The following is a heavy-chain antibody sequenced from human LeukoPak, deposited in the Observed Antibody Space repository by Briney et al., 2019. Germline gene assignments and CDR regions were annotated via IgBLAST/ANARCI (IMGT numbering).Heavy chain of an antibody. J-gene: IGHJ3*02. CDR2: ISGGGSST. CDR1: GFTFSIYA. V-gene: IGHV3-23*01. D-gene: IGHD4-17*01. CDR3: AIRLVLDAFDI. Sequence: GGSLRLSCAASGFTFSIYAMSWVRQAPGKGLEWVSAISGGGSSTYYGDSVKGRFTISRDNSKNTLYLQMNSLRAEDTAMYYCAIRLVLDAFDIWGQGTMVTVSS.